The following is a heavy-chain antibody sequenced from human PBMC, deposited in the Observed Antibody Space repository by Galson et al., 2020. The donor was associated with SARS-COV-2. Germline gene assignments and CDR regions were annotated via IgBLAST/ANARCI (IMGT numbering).Heavy chain of an antibody. CDR1: GFTFSRYS. CDR3: ARGGDGYNFPYYYLDY. J-gene: IGHJ4*02. D-gene: IGHD5-12*01. Sequence: GGSLRLSCEASGFTFSRYSMNWVRQAPGKGLEWVSSISSSSNYIYYADSVKGRFTISRDNAKNSLYLQMNSLRAEDTAVYYCARGGDGYNFPYYYLDYWGQGTLVTVSS. V-gene: IGHV3-21*01. CDR2: ISSSSNYI.